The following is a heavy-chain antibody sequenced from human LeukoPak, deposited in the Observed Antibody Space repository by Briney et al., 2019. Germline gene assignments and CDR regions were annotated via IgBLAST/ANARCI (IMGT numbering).Heavy chain of an antibody. CDR1: GGSISSGGYY. CDR2: IYYSGST. CDR3: ARGHGSGSYEGEGNWFDP. J-gene: IGHJ5*02. V-gene: IGHV4-31*03. D-gene: IGHD3-10*01. Sequence: SQTLSLTCTVSGGSISSGGYYWSWIRQHPGKGLEWIGYIYYSGSTYYNPSLKSRVTISVDTSKNQFSLKLSSVTAADTAVYYCARGHGSGSYEGEGNWFDPWGQGTLVTVSS.